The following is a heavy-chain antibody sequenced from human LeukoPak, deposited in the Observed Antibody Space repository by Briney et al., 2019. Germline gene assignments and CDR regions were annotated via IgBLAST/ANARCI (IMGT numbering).Heavy chain of an antibody. V-gene: IGHV3-23*01. CDR2: ISGSGDKT. CDR3: AKDLNYGFDS. CDR1: GFAFRTYA. J-gene: IGHJ4*02. D-gene: IGHD3-10*01. Sequence: GGSLRLSCAASGFAFRTYAMSWVRQAPGKGLGGVSAISGSGDKTYYAESVRGRFTISRDNSENTLYLQMNSLRAKDTAVYYCAKDLNYGFDSWGQGTLVTVSS.